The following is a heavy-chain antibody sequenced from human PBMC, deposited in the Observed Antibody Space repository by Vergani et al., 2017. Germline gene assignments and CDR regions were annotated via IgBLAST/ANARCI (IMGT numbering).Heavy chain of an antibody. Sequence: QVQLQQWGAGLLKPSETLSLTCAVYGGSFSGYYWSWIRQPPGKGLELIGEINHSGSTNYNPSLKRRVTISVDTSKNQFSLKLSSVTAADTAVYYCARVTPYSWSYSYYFDYWGQGTLVTVSS. D-gene: IGHD1-26*01. V-gene: IGHV4-34*01. CDR3: ARVTPYSWSYSYYFDY. CDR2: INHSGST. J-gene: IGHJ4*02. CDR1: GGSFSGYY.